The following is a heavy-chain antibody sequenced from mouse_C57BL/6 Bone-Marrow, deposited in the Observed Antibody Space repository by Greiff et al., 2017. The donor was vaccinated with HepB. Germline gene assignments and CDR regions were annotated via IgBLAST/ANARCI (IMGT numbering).Heavy chain of an antibody. CDR1: GFTFSDYY. CDR2: ISNGGGST. V-gene: IGHV5-12*01. Sequence: EVKLMESGGGLVQPGGSLKLSCAASGFTFSDYYLYWVRQTPEKRLEWVAYISNGGGSTYYPDTVKGRFTISRDNAKNTLYLQMSRLKSEDTAMYYCARHEKGGFAYWGQGTLVTVSA. CDR3: ARHEKGGFAY. J-gene: IGHJ3*01.